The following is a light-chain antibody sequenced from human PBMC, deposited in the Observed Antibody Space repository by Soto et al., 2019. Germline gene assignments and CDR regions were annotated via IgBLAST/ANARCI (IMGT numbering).Light chain of an antibody. J-gene: IGKJ3*01. CDR3: QQRSNWPPIFT. CDR1: QSVSSY. CDR2: DAS. V-gene: IGKV3-11*01. Sequence: EIVLTQSPATLSLSPGERATLSCRASQSVSSYLAWYQQKPGQAPRLLIYDASNRATGIPARFSGSGSGTDLTLTISSLEPEDFAVYFCQQRSNWPPIFTFGPGTKVDIK.